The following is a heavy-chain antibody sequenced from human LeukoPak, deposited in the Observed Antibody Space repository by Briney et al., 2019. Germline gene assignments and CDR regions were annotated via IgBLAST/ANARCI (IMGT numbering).Heavy chain of an antibody. Sequence: ASVKVSCKASGYTFTGYYMHWVRQAPGQGLEWMGWISAYNGNTNYAQKLQGRVTMTTDTSTSTAYMELRSLRSDDTAVYYCARDQVGATFSLDYWGQGTLVTVSS. D-gene: IGHD1-26*01. CDR3: ARDQVGATFSLDY. J-gene: IGHJ4*02. CDR1: GYTFTGYY. CDR2: ISAYNGNT. V-gene: IGHV1-18*04.